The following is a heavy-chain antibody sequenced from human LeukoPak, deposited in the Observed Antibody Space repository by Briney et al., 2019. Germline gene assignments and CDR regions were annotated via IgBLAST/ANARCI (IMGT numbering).Heavy chain of an antibody. V-gene: IGHV4-34*01. Sequence: SETLSLTCAVYGGSFSGYYWSWIRQPPGKGLEWIGEINHTGSTNYNPSLKSRVTISVDTSKNQFSLKLSSVTAADTAVYYCARADYSSTWSHDYYYMDVWGKGTTVTVSS. CDR3: ARADYSSTWSHDYYYMDV. J-gene: IGHJ6*03. D-gene: IGHD6-13*01. CDR2: INHTGST. CDR1: GGSFSGYY.